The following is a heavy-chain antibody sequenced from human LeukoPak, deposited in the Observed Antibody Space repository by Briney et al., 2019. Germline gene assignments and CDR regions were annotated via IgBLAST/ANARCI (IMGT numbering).Heavy chain of an antibody. J-gene: IGHJ4*02. V-gene: IGHV3-11*01. Sequence: GGSLRLSRAASGFTFSDYYMSWIRQAPGKGLEWVSYISSSGSTIYYTDSVKGRFTISRDNAKNSLYLQMNSLRAEDTAVYYCASDSYSSGWYFDYWGQGTLVTVSS. CDR1: GFTFSDYY. CDR3: ASDSYSSGWYFDY. CDR2: ISSSGSTI. D-gene: IGHD6-19*01.